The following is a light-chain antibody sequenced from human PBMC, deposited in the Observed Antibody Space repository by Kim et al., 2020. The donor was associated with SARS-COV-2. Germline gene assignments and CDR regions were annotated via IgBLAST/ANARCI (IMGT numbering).Light chain of an antibody. CDR1: QDIGND. CDR2: SAS. J-gene: IGKJ1*01. CDR3: LQDYNYPQT. Sequence: AIQMTQSPSYLSASVGDTVSITCRASQDIGNDLGWFQQKPGQAPRLLIYSASTLHSGVPSRFSGRGSGTDFTLTISTLQPEDFATYFCLQDYNYPQTFGHWTKVDIK. V-gene: IGKV1-6*01.